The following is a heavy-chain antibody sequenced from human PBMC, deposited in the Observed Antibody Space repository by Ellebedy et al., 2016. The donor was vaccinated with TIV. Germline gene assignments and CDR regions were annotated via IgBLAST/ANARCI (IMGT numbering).Heavy chain of an antibody. J-gene: IGHJ6*02. CDR1: GGSISGYY. CDR3: ARDPRLGGMDV. D-gene: IGHD3-16*01. V-gene: IGHV4-59*12. CDR2: IYFSGRT. Sequence: SETLSLXCTVSGGSISGYYWSWIRQPPGKGLEWIAYIYFSGRTNYNPSLQSRVTISVDRSKNQFSLKLNSVTAADTAVYYCARDPRLGGMDVWGQGTTVTVSS.